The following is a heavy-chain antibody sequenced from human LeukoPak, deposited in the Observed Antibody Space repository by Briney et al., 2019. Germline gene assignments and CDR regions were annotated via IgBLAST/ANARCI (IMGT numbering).Heavy chain of an antibody. CDR2: IKQDGGVK. V-gene: IGHV3-7*04. CDR3: ARDKYFDSTTYYPRFDY. D-gene: IGHD3-22*01. CDR1: GFTFSSYW. Sequence: GGSLRLSCAASGFTFSSYWMSWVRQAPGKGLEWVANIKQDGGVKYYVDSVKGRFTISRDNAKTSLYLQMTSLRAEDTAVYYCARDKYFDSTTYYPRFDYWGRGILVTVSS. J-gene: IGHJ4*02.